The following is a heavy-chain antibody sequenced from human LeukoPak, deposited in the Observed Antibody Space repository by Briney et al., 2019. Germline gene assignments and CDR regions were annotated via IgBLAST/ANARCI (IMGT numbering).Heavy chain of an antibody. CDR2: MYPSGST. V-gene: IGHV4-4*09. J-gene: IGHJ2*01. CDR3: ARLAIRSTWYFDL. CDR1: GASISSYY. Sequence: PSETLSLTCTVSGASISSYYWSWIRQPPGKGLEWIGLMYPSGSTTYNPSLKSRVSISVNTSKNQVSLTVSSVAAADTVMYYCARLAIRSTWYFDLWGRGTLVSVSS. D-gene: IGHD3-10*01.